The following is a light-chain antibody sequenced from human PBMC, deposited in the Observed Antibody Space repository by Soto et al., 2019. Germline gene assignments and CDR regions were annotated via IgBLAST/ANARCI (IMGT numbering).Light chain of an antibody. Sequence: QPVLTQPPSVSGAPGQRVTISCTGSSSNIGAGYDVHWYQQLPGTAPKLLIYANSNRPSGVPDRFSGSKSGTSASLAITGLQAEDEADYYCHSYDSSLSVVFGGGTQLTVL. V-gene: IGLV1-40*01. CDR3: HSYDSSLSVV. J-gene: IGLJ7*01. CDR1: SSNIGAGYD. CDR2: ANS.